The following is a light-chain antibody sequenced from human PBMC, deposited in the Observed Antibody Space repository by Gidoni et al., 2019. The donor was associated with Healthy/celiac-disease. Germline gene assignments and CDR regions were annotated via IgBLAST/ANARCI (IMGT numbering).Light chain of an antibody. CDR3: QQSYSTPLT. V-gene: IGKV1-39*01. Sequence: DIQMSPSPSSLSASVGDRVTITCRASQSISRYLNWYQQQPGKAPKLLIYAASSLQSGVPSRFSGSGSGTDFTLTISSLQPEDFATYYCQQSYSTPLTFGGGTKVEIK. J-gene: IGKJ4*01. CDR1: QSISRY. CDR2: AAS.